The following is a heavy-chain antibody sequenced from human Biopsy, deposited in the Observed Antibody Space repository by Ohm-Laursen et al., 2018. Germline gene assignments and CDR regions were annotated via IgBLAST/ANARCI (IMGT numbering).Heavy chain of an antibody. CDR1: GFTFSTYW. Sequence: SLRLSCAASGFTFSTYWMTWVRQAPGKGLEWVANINQDGSEKYYVDSVKGRFTISRNNTGNSVSLQMNSLRVDDTAAYFCARDPGWGALDYWGRGTLVTVSS. CDR3: ARDPGWGALDY. V-gene: IGHV3-7*01. J-gene: IGHJ4*02. D-gene: IGHD3-10*01. CDR2: INQDGSEK.